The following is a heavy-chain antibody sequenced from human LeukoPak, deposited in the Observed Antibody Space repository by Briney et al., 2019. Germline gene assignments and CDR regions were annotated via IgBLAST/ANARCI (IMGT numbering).Heavy chain of an antibody. CDR2: IYSGGKT. Sequence: PGGSLRVSCAASGFTVSSNYMSWVRQAPGKGLEWVSVIYSGGKTYYTDSVKGRFTISRDNSKNTVYLQMNSLKAEDTAVYYCTRDRSYFDYWGQGTVVTVSS. J-gene: IGHJ4*02. V-gene: IGHV3-53*01. CDR3: TRDRSYFDY. CDR1: GFTVSSNY.